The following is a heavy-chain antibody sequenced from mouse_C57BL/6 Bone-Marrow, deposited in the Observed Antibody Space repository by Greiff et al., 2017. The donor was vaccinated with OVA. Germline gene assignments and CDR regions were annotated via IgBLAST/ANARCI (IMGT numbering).Heavy chain of an antibody. CDR2: IWSGGST. D-gene: IGHD3-2*02. CDR1: GFSLTSYG. Sequence: VKVVESGPGLVQPSQSLSITCTVSGFSLTSYGVHWVRQPPGKGLEWLGVIWSGGSTDYNAAFISRLSISKDNSKSQVFFKMNSLQADDTAIYYCAKMGDSSGYLYYAMDYWGQGTSVTVSS. CDR3: AKMGDSSGYLYYAMDY. V-gene: IGHV2-4*01. J-gene: IGHJ4*01.